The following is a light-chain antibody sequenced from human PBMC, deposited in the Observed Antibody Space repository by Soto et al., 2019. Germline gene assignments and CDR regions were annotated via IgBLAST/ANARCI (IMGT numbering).Light chain of an antibody. J-gene: IGKJ5*01. Sequence: EIVLTQSPGTLSLSPGDRATLSCRASQSVTSNYLAWYQQKPGQAPTLLIYDASSRATGIPDRFSGSGSGTDFTLTISRLEPEDFGMYYCQQYGSSAPITFGQGTRVEIE. V-gene: IGKV3-20*01. CDR1: QSVTSNY. CDR3: QQYGSSAPIT. CDR2: DAS.